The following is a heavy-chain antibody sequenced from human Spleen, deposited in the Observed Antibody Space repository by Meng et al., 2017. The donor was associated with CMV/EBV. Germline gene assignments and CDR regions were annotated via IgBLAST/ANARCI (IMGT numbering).Heavy chain of an antibody. D-gene: IGHD2-2*01. Sequence: AVAGGSLSSSNGGSWVRQPPEKGLEWIGEVAHSGSTNFNPSLTSRVTMSVDKSKNQFSLNLTSVTAADTAVYYCARASPDSDWYFDLWGRGTLVTVAA. V-gene: IGHV4-4*02. CDR1: GGSLSSSNG. CDR2: VAHSGST. CDR3: ARASPDSDWYFDL. J-gene: IGHJ2*01.